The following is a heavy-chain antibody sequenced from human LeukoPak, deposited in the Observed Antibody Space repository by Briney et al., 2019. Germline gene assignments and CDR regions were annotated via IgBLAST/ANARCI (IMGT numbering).Heavy chain of an antibody. Sequence: PGGSLRLSCAASGFTFSNYGMHWVRQAPGKGLEWVAFIRYDQSTKFYADSLKGRFTIPRDNSKPTLYLQMNSLRAEDTAVYYCARDHPRDWGQGTLVTVSS. J-gene: IGHJ4*02. CDR1: GFTFSNYG. CDR2: IRYDQSTK. V-gene: IGHV3-30*02. CDR3: ARDHPRD.